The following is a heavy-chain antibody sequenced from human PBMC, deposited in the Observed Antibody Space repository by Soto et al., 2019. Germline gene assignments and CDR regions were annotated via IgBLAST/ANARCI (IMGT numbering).Heavy chain of an antibody. J-gene: IGHJ4*02. CDR3: ARRLDNTLDF. Sequence: GESLKISCKGSVYNFATYWIGWVRQMPGKGLEWMGIIYPHDSDTRYSPSFQGQVTISADRSISTAYLQWSSLKASDTAIYYCARRLDNTLDFWGQGTLVTVSS. D-gene: IGHD1-20*01. CDR1: VYNFATYW. CDR2: IYPHDSDT. V-gene: IGHV5-51*01.